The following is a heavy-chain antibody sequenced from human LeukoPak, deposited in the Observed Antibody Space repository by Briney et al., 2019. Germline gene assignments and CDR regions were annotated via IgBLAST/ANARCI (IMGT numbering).Heavy chain of an antibody. CDR1: GFTVSSNY. CDR3: ARAIGDAFDI. D-gene: IGHD1-26*01. J-gene: IGHJ3*02. CDR2: IYSGGST. V-gene: IGHV3-53*01. Sequence: GGSLRLSCAASGFTVSSNYMTWVRQAPGEGLEWVSVIYSGGSTYYADSVKGGFTISRDNTKNTLYLQMNSLRAEDTAVYYCARAIGDAFDIWGQGTMVTVSS.